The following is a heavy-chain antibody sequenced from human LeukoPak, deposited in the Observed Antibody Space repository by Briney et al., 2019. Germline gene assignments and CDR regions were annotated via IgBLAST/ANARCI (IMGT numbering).Heavy chain of an antibody. CDR3: VRGSCSSTRCNYGFGDFDI. CDR2: MYPGDSDT. J-gene: IGHJ3*02. CDR1: GYSFTSYW. D-gene: IGHD2-2*01. V-gene: IGHV5-51*01. Sequence: GESLKISCEGSGYSFTSYWLGWGRQLAGKGLEWRGIMYPGDSDTRYSPSFQGQVTISADKSIRTAYLRWSSLKASATDMYYCVRGSCSSTRCNYGFGDFDIWGQGTMVTVSS.